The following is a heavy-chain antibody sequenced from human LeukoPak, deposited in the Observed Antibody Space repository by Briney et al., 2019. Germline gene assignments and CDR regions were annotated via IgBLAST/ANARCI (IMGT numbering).Heavy chain of an antibody. CDR2: ISGSGDST. Sequence: GGSLRLPCVASAFSVSSNCMTWVRQAPGKGLEWVSAISGSGDSTYYGDSVKGRFTISRDNSKNTLYLQMNSLRAEDTAVYYCAKTRPLDSSSWSHGDYWGQGTLVTVSS. CDR1: AFSVSSNC. CDR3: AKTRPLDSSSWSHGDY. D-gene: IGHD6-13*01. J-gene: IGHJ4*02. V-gene: IGHV3-23*01.